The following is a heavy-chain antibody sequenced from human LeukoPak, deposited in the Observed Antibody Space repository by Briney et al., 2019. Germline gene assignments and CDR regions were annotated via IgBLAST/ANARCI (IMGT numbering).Heavy chain of an antibody. CDR1: GFTFSNYD. CDR3: ARGSCSSRSCYKRVNGLDV. V-gene: IGHV3-13*01. D-gene: IGHD2-2*01. CDR2: FHTAGDI. J-gene: IGHJ6*02. Sequence: GGSLRLSCVASGFTFSNYDMHWVRQATGKGLEWVSAFHTAGDIHYSGSVKGRFATSRENAKNSFYLQMNNLRAGDTAVYYCARGSCSSRSCYKRVNGLDVWGQGTPVTVSS.